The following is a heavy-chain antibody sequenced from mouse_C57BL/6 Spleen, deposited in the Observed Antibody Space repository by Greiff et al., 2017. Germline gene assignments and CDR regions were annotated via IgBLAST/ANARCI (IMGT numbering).Heavy chain of an antibody. J-gene: IGHJ4*01. CDR1: GYAFSSSW. D-gene: IGHD1-1*01. Sequence: QVQLQQSGPELVKPGASVKISCKASGYAFSSSWMNWVKQRPGKGLEWIGRIYPGDGDTNYNGKFKGKATLTADKSSSTAYMQLSSLTSEDSAVYFCARTDYGSSYRYAMDYWGQGTSVTVSS. CDR3: ARTDYGSSYRYAMDY. CDR2: IYPGDGDT. V-gene: IGHV1-82*01.